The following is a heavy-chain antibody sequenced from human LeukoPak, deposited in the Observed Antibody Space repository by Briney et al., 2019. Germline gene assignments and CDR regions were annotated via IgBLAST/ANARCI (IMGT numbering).Heavy chain of an antibody. D-gene: IGHD6-13*01. Sequence: PGGSLRLSCAASGFTFSSYSMHWVRQAPGKGLEWVAFIRYDGSNKYYADSVKGRFTISRDNAKNTLYLQMNSLRAEDTAVYYCARDPGPLSQQLVLSYYYYYYMDVWGKGTTVTISS. J-gene: IGHJ6*03. CDR3: ARDPGPLSQQLVLSYYYYYYMDV. V-gene: IGHV3-30*02. CDR2: IRYDGSNK. CDR1: GFTFSSYS.